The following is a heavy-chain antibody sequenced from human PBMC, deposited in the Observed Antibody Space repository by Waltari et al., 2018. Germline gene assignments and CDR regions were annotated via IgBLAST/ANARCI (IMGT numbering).Heavy chain of an antibody. D-gene: IGHD3-22*01. CDR1: GRSISTYH. V-gene: IGHV4-59*01. CDR2: IYYSGST. Sequence: QVQLQESGPGLVKPSETLSLTCTVSGRSISTYHWDWIRQPPGKGLEWIGYIYYSGSTSYNTSLKSRVNISVDTYKNQFSLRLRSVTAADTAVYYCARRSPNSSGPIGSFDLWGRGTLVTVSS. CDR3: ARRSPNSSGPIGSFDL. J-gene: IGHJ2*01.